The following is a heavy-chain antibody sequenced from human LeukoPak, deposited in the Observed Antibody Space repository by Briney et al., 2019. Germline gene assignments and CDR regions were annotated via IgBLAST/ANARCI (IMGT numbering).Heavy chain of an antibody. Sequence: VKPGGSLRLSCAASGFTFSSYSMNWVRQAPGNGLEWVSSISSSSSYIYYADSVKGRFTISRDNAKNSLYLQMNSLRAEDTAVYYCARDTSRGGYNFVDYWGQGTLVTVSS. CDR1: GFTFSSYS. CDR3: ARDTSRGGYNFVDY. CDR2: ISSSSSYI. V-gene: IGHV3-21*01. D-gene: IGHD5-24*01. J-gene: IGHJ4*02.